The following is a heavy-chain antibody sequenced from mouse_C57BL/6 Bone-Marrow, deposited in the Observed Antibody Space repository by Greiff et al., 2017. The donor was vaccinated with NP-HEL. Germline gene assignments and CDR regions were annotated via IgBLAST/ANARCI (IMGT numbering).Heavy chain of an antibody. V-gene: IGHV5-16*01. CDR2: INYDGSST. Sequence: EVKLVESEGGLVQPGSSMKLSCTTSGFTFSDYYMPWVRQVPEKGLDWVANINYDGSSTYYLDSLQSRFIISRDTAKNILDLQMRSLKSEDTATYYCAREGGLRRRTYAMDYWGQGTSVTVSS. D-gene: IGHD2-4*01. J-gene: IGHJ4*01. CDR3: AREGGLRRRTYAMDY. CDR1: GFTFSDYY.